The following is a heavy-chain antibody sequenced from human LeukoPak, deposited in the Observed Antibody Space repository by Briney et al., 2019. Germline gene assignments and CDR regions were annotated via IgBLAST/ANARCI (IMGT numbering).Heavy chain of an antibody. Sequence: GGSLRLSCAASGFTFSSYGMHWVRQAPGKGLEWVAVISYDGSNKYYADSVKGRFTISRDNSKDTLYLQMNSLRAEDTAVYYCAKSEVSGITMVRGVYHWGQRTLVTVSS. CDR1: GFTFSSYG. J-gene: IGHJ5*02. CDR2: ISYDGSNK. V-gene: IGHV3-30*18. CDR3: AKSEVSGITMVRGVYH. D-gene: IGHD3-10*01.